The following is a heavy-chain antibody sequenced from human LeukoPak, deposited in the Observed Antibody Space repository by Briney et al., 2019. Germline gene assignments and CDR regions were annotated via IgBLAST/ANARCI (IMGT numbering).Heavy chain of an antibody. CDR3: ATERNYHDSSGYHAFDY. J-gene: IGHJ4*02. D-gene: IGHD3-22*01. CDR2: IRYDGSNK. V-gene: IGHV3-30*02. CDR1: GFTCDDYA. Sequence: PGGSLRLSCAASGFTCDDYAMHWVRQAPGKGLERVAFIRYDGSNKYYADSVKGRFTISRDNSKNTLYLQMNSLRAEDTAVYYCATERNYHDSSGYHAFDYWGQGTLVTVSS.